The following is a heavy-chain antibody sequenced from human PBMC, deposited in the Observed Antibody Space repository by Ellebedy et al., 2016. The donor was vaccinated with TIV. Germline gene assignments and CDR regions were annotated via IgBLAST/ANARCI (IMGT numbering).Heavy chain of an antibody. Sequence: MPSETLSLTCAVYGGSLSGYYWSWIRQPPGKGLEWIGEINHSGSTNYNPSLKSRVTISVDTSKNQFSLNLNSVTAADTAVYFCASTPFSAGSGYHPHDYWGQGILVTVSS. CDR3: ASTPFSAGSGYHPHDY. CDR2: INHSGST. D-gene: IGHD5-12*01. V-gene: IGHV4-34*01. CDR1: GGSLSGYY. J-gene: IGHJ4*02.